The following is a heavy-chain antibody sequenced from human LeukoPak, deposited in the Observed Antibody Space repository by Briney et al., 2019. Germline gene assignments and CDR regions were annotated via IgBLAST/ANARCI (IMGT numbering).Heavy chain of an antibody. Sequence: PSGTLSLTCAVSGGSISGSNWWSWVRQPPGKGLEWIGEIYHSGSTNYIPSLKSRVTISLDTSKNQFSLKLNSVTAADTAVYYCTRTSITMMGYYFDYWGQGTLVTVSS. J-gene: IGHJ4*02. CDR1: GGSISGSNW. D-gene: IGHD3-22*01. CDR2: IYHSGST. CDR3: TRTSITMMGYYFDY. V-gene: IGHV4-4*02.